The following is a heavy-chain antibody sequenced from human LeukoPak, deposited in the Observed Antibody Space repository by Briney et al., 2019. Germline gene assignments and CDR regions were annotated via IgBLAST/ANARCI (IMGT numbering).Heavy chain of an antibody. J-gene: IGHJ4*02. CDR3: ARDSHYYDTTDPKYYLDY. V-gene: IGHV3-23*01. CDR1: GITFSSDA. CDR2: INGGST. Sequence: GGSLRLSCAASGITFSSDAMSWVRQAPGKGLEWVSAINGGSTHYAGSVKGRFTISRDNSKNSLYLQVHSLRAEDTAVYYCARDSHYYDTTDPKYYLDYWGQGTLVTVSS. D-gene: IGHD3-22*01.